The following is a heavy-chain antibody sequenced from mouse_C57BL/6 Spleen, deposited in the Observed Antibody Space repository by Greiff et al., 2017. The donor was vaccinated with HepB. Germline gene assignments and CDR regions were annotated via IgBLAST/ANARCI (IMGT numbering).Heavy chain of an antibody. D-gene: IGHD1-1*01. V-gene: IGHV1-55*01. J-gene: IGHJ2*01. CDR1: GYTFTSYW. CDR2: IYPGSGST. CDR3: ARERYYGSSYDYFDY. Sequence: QVQLQQPGAELVKPGASVKMSCKASGYTFTSYWITWVKQRPGQGLEWIGDIYPGSGSTNYNEKFKSKATLTVDTSSSTAYMQLSSLTSEDSAVYYCARERYYGSSYDYFDYWGQGTTLTVSS.